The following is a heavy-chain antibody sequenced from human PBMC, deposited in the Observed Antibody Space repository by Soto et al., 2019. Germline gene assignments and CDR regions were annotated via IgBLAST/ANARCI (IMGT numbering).Heavy chain of an antibody. CDR3: ARLPKDISGWYVAAFDI. J-gene: IGHJ3*02. CDR2: IIPIFGTA. CDR1: GGTFSSYA. D-gene: IGHD6-19*01. Sequence: ASVKVSCKASGGTFSSYAISWVRQAPGQGLEWMGGIIPIFGTANYAQKFQGRVTITADESTSTAYMELSSLRSEDTAVYYCARLPKDISGWYVAAFDIWGQGTMVTVSS. V-gene: IGHV1-69*13.